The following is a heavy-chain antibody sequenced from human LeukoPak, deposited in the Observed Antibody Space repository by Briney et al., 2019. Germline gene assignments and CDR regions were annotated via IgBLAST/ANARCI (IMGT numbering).Heavy chain of an antibody. V-gene: IGHV3-11*05. CDR1: GFTFSDYY. J-gene: IGHJ4*02. CDR3: ARVRDCSGYYPDY. CDR2: ISSSSSYT. D-gene: IGHD3-22*01. Sequence: GGSLRLSCAASGFTFSDYYMSWIRQAPGKGLEWVSYISSSSSYTNYADSVKGRFTISRNNAKNSLYVQMNSLRAEDTAVYYCARVRDCSGYYPDYWGQGTLVTISS.